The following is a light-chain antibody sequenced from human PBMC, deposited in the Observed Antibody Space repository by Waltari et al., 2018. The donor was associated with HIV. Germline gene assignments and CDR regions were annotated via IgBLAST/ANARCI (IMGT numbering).Light chain of an antibody. J-gene: IGLJ1*01. CDR1: NSDIGSYNR. CDR2: GVT. V-gene: IGLV2-18*02. CDR3: SSYTSISTYV. Sequence: QSALTQPPSVSGSPGQSVTISCTGTNSDIGSYNRVSWYQQPPGTAPKLIIYGVTSRPSGVPDRFSGSKSGNTASLTISGLQAEDEADYYCSSYTSISTYVFGTGTKVTVL.